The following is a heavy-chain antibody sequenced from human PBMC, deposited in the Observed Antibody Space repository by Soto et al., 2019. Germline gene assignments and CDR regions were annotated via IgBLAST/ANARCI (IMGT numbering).Heavy chain of an antibody. D-gene: IGHD5-18*01. V-gene: IGHV3-23*01. CDR1: GFIFSAYA. CDR2: FHDSDGRT. J-gene: IGHJ4*02. CDR3: VKVRDTTMNMKCDF. Sequence: GGSLRLSCAASGFIFSAYAMNWVRQAPGKGLQWVSTFHDSDGRTYYSDSVKGRFTISTDNSKNMLFLQMNYLKSEDTAVYYCVKVRDTTMNMKCDFWGRRT.